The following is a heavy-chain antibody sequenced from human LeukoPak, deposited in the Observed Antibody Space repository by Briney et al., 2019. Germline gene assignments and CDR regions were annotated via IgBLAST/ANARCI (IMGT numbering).Heavy chain of an antibody. Sequence: SETLSLTRTVSGASLSSYFWSWIRQPPGKGLHWIGYIYYSGSTNYNPSLKSRVTISVDTSKNQFSLKLSSVTAADTAVDYCASSKYSYSWPVGYWGQGTLVTVSS. D-gene: IGHD2-15*01. J-gene: IGHJ4*02. V-gene: IGHV4-59*01. CDR1: GASLSSYF. CDR3: ASSKYSYSWPVGY. CDR2: IYYSGST.